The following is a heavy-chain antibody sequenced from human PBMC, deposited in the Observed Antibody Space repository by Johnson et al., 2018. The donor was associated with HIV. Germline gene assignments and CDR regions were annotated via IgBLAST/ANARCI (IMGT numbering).Heavy chain of an antibody. D-gene: IGHD3-10*01. J-gene: IGHJ3*02. CDR3: ARSPPSYGSGSYLGLDAFDI. V-gene: IGHV3-30*14. CDR2: ISYDGNIK. Sequence: QVQLVESGGGVVQPGRSLRLSCAPSGLTFSSYAMHWVRQAPGKGLEWVAVISYDGNIKYYADSVKGRFTISRDNSKNTVYLQMNSLRAEDTAVYYCARSPPSYGSGSYLGLDAFDIWDKGTMVTVSS. CDR1: GLTFSSYA.